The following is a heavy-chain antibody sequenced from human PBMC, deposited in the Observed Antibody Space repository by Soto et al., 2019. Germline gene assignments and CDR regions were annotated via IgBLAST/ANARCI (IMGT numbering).Heavy chain of an antibody. V-gene: IGHV3-23*01. CDR1: GFTFSSYA. D-gene: IGHD5-12*01. CDR3: AKDTRAIVATTTYEY. J-gene: IGHJ4*02. CDR2: ISGSGGST. Sequence: GGSLRLSCAASGFTFSSYAMSWVRQAPGKGLEWVSAISGSGGSTYYADSVKGRFTISRDNSKNTLYLQMNSLRAEDTAVYYCAKDTRAIVATTTYEYWGQGTLVTVSS.